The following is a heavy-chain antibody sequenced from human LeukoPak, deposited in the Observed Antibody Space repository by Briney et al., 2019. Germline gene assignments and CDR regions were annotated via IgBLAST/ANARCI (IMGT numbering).Heavy chain of an antibody. CDR1: GGSISSSIYY. CDR3: ARQLAAAGHFDY. D-gene: IGHD6-13*01. J-gene: IGHJ4*02. V-gene: IGHV4-39*01. CDR2: IYYSGSP. Sequence: SETLSLTCTVSGGSISSSIYYWGWIRQPPGKGLEWIGRIYYSGSPSYNPSLKSRVTISVDTSKNQFSLKLRSVTAADTAVYYCARQLAAAGHFDYWGQGTLVTVSS.